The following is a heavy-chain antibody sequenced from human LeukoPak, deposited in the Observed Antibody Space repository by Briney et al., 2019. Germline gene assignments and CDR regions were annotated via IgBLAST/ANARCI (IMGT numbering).Heavy chain of an antibody. Sequence: PGRSLRLSCAASGFTFSSYGKHWVRQAPGKGLEWVAVIWYDGSNKYYADSVKGRFTISRDNSKNTLYLQMNSLRAEDTAVYYCAREWWDIVVVPADPYYYYYYMDVWGKGTTVTVSS. CDR3: AREWWDIVVVPADPYYYYYYMDV. D-gene: IGHD2-2*01. J-gene: IGHJ6*03. CDR1: GFTFSSYG. CDR2: IWYDGSNK. V-gene: IGHV3-33*01.